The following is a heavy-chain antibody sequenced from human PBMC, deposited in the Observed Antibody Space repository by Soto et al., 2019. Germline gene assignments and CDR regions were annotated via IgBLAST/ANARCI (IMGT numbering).Heavy chain of an antibody. J-gene: IGHJ2*01. Sequence: EVQLVESGGGLVQPGGSLRLSCAASGFTFSTYSMNWVRQAPGKGLEWVSYISSSSSTIYYADSVRGRFTISRDNAKNSLYLQMNSLRAEDTAVYYCTRVGITMLRGVIRTSIRDWYFDLWGRGTLVSVSS. CDR1: GFTFSTYS. CDR2: ISSSSSTI. CDR3: TRVGITMLRGVIRTSIRDWYFDL. V-gene: IGHV3-48*01. D-gene: IGHD3-10*01.